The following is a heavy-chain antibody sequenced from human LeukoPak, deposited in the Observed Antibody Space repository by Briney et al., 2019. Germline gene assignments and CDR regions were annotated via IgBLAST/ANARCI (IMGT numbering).Heavy chain of an antibody. CDR2: ISSSGSTI. Sequence: GGSLRLSCAASGFTFSSYEMNWVRQAPGKGLEWVSYISSSGSTIYYADSVKGRFTISRDNAKNSLYLQMNSLRAEDTAVYYCARDSDSSGYSNAFDIWGQGTMVTVSS. V-gene: IGHV3-48*03. CDR3: ARDSDSSGYSNAFDI. CDR1: GFTFSSYE. J-gene: IGHJ3*02. D-gene: IGHD3-22*01.